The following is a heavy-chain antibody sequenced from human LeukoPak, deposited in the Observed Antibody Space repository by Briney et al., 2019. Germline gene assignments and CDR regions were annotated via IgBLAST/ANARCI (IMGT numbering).Heavy chain of an antibody. CDR3: AKDRYAWTSGYSYNPFDY. CDR2: ISGSGNST. V-gene: IGHV3-23*01. Sequence: GSLRLSCATSGFTLSSYAMSSVCQTPGKGLEWVSVISGSGNSTFYADSVKGRFTISRDNSKKTLYLQMNSLRAEDTAVYYCAKDRYAWTSGYSYNPFDYWGQGTLVTVSS. D-gene: IGHD5-18*01. J-gene: IGHJ4*02. CDR1: GFTLSSYA.